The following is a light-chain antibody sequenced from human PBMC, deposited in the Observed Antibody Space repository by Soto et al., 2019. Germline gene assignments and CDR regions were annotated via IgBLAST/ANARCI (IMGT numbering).Light chain of an antibody. J-gene: IGLJ2*01. Sequence: QLVLTQPASVSGSPGQSITISCTGTSSDVGGYNYVSWYQQHPGKAPKLMIYDVNNRPSGVSNRFSGSKSGNTASLTISGIQAEDEADYYCSSYTGSSTYVVFGGGTQLTVL. CDR1: SSDVGGYNY. CDR3: SSYTGSSTYVV. CDR2: DVN. V-gene: IGLV2-14*01.